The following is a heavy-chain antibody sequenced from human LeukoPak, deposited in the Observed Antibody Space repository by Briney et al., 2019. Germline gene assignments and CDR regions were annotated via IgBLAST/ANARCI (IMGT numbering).Heavy chain of an antibody. V-gene: IGHV4-34*01. D-gene: IGHD2-2*01. J-gene: IGHJ4*02. CDR1: GGSFNGYY. CDR3: ARAPYQLLNDY. CDR2: INHSENT. Sequence: SETLSLTCAVYGGSFNGYYWSWIRQPPGKGLEWIGEINHSENTNYNPSVRSRVTISVDTSKNQFSLKLSSVTAADTAVYYCARAPYQLLNDYWGRGTLVTVSS.